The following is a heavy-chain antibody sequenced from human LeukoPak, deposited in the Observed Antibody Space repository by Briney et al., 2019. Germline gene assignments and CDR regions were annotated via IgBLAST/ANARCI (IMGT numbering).Heavy chain of an antibody. CDR1: DGXISGYH. CDR2: IYYTGTT. J-gene: IGHJ4*02. D-gene: IGHD1-14*01. Sequence: SETLSLTCTVSDGXISGYHWSWIRQPPGKGLEWIGYIYYTGTTNYNPSLERRVTMSVDTSKNQFSLKLTSVTAADTAVYYCARQVYYHNRPAYDYWGQGTLVTVSS. CDR3: ARQVYYHNRPAYDY. V-gene: IGHV4-59*08.